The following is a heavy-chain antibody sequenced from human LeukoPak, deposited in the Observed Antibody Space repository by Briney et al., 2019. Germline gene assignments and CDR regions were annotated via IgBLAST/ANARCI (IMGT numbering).Heavy chain of an antibody. J-gene: IGHJ4*02. D-gene: IGHD3-3*01. Sequence: GGSLRLSCAASGFTFSSYGMHWVRQAPGKGLEWVAFIRYDGSNKYYADSVKGRFTISRDNSKNTLYLQMNSLRAEDTAVYYCAKGTLTILGVAQEGYWGQGTLVTVSS. CDR2: IRYDGSNK. CDR1: GFTFSSYG. V-gene: IGHV3-30*02. CDR3: AKGTLTILGVAQEGY.